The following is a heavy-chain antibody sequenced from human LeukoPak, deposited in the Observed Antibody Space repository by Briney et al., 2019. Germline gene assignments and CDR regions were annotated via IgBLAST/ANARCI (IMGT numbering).Heavy chain of an antibody. J-gene: IGHJ5*02. CDR1: GGSISSYY. V-gene: IGHV4-4*07. Sequence: PSETLSLTYTVSGGSISSYYWSWIRQPAGKGLEWIGRISASGSTNYAPSLRSRVIMSVDTSTNQFSLKLSSVTAADTAVYYCATDISWFDPWGRGTLVTVSS. CDR3: ATDISWFDP. CDR2: ISASGST.